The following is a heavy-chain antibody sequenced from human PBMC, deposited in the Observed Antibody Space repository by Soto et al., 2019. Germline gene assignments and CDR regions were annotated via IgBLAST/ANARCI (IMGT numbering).Heavy chain of an antibody. J-gene: IGHJ4*02. Sequence: SETLSLTCAVYGGSFSGYYWSWIRRPPGKGLEWIGEINHSGSTNYNPSLKSRVTISVDTSKNQFSLKLSSVTAADTAVYYCARGLMEKYGDYSRFDYWGQGTLVTVSS. D-gene: IGHD4-17*01. V-gene: IGHV4-34*01. CDR2: INHSGST. CDR3: ARGLMEKYGDYSRFDY. CDR1: GGSFSGYY.